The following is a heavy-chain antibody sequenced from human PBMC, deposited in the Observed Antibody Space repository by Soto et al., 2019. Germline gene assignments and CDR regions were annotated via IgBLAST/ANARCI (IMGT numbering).Heavy chain of an antibody. J-gene: IGHJ4*02. CDR3: ARGTSEQWLVLSRVPKYYFDY. Sequence: SETLSLTCAVSGGSISSGGYSWSWIRQPPGKGLEWIGYIYHSGSTYYNPSLKSRVTISVDRSKNQFSLKLSSVTAADTAVYYCARGTSEQWLVLSRVPKYYFDYWGQGTLVTVSS. D-gene: IGHD6-19*01. CDR1: GGSISSGGYS. V-gene: IGHV4-30-2*01. CDR2: IYHSGST.